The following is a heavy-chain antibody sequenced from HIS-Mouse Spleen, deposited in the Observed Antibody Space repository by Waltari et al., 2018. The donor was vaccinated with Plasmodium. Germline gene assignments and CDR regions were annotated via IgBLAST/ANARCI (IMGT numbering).Heavy chain of an antibody. CDR2: IKHSGRT. D-gene: IGHD3-9*01. Sequence: QVQLQQWGAGLLKPSETLSLTCAVYGGSFSGYYWSWIRQPPGKGLEWIGEIKHSGRTNYNPSLKSRVTRSVDTSKNQFSLKLSSVTAAESAVYYCARAPIRDAFDIWGQGTMVTVSS. J-gene: IGHJ3*02. CDR1: GGSFSGYY. V-gene: IGHV4-34*01. CDR3: ARAPIRDAFDI.